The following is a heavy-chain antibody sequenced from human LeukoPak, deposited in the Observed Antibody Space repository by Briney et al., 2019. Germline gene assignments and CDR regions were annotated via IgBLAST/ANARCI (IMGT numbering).Heavy chain of an antibody. CDR1: GFTVSSNY. Sequence: GGSLRLSCAASGFTVSSNYMSWVRQAPGKGLEWVSVIYSGGSTYYADSVKGRFTISRDNSKNTLYLQMNSLRAEDAAVYYCASNGGGGYYYYGMDVWGQGTTVTVSS. J-gene: IGHJ6*01. D-gene: IGHD2-21*01. CDR3: ASNGGGGYYYYGMDV. V-gene: IGHV3-53*01. CDR2: IYSGGST.